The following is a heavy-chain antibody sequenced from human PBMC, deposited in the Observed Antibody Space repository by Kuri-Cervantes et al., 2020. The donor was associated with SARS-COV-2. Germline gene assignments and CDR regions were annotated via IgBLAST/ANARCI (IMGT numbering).Heavy chain of an antibody. J-gene: IGHJ3*02. CDR1: GYTFTSYE. Sequence: ASVKVSCKASGYTFTSYEINWVRQATGQGLEWMGRMNPNSGNTGYAQKFQGRVTMTRDTSISTAYMELSSLRSEDTAVYYCARGTTVVKVDIWGQGTMVTVSS. CDR3: ARGTTVVKVDI. D-gene: IGHD4-23*01. V-gene: IGHV1-8*01. CDR2: MNPNSGNT.